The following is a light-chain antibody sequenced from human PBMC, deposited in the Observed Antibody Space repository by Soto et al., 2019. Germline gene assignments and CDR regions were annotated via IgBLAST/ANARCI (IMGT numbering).Light chain of an antibody. J-gene: IGLJ1*01. Sequence: QSVLAQPPSVSGGPGQKVTISCTGSSSNIGAGYDLHWYQQLPGTAPKLLLYGNINRPSGVPDRFSGSKSGTSASLAITGLQAEDEADYYCQSYDSSLSAYVFGTGTKVTVL. CDR1: SSNIGAGYD. CDR3: QSYDSSLSAYV. V-gene: IGLV1-40*01. CDR2: GNI.